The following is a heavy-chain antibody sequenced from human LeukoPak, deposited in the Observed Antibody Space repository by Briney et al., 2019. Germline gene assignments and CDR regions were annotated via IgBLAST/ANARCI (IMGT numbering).Heavy chain of an antibody. CDR2: INPNSGGT. CDR3: ATDSLAITFGGVIAPY. CDR1: GYTFTGYY. D-gene: IGHD3-16*02. Sequence: GASVKVSCKASGYTFTGYYMHWVRQAPGQGLEWMGWINPNSGGTNYAQKFQGRVTMTEDTSTDTAYMELSSLRSEDTAVYYCATDSLAITFGGVIAPYWGQGTLVTVSS. J-gene: IGHJ4*02. V-gene: IGHV1-2*02.